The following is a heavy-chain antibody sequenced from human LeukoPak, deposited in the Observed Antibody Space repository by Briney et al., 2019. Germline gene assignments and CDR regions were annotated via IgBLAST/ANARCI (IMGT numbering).Heavy chain of an antibody. V-gene: IGHV3-30-3*01. Sequence: GGSLRLSCAASGFTFSSYAMHWVRQAPGKGLEWVAVISYDGSNKYYADSVKGRFTISRDNSKNTLYLQMNSLRAEDTAVYYCESEGATFDYWGQGTLVTVSS. CDR1: GFTFSSYA. CDR3: ESEGATFDY. J-gene: IGHJ4*02. D-gene: IGHD1-26*01. CDR2: ISYDGSNK.